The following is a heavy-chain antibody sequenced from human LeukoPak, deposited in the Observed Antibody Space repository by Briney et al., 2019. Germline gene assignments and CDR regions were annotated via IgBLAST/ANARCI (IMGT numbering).Heavy chain of an antibody. V-gene: IGHV3-21*01. CDR3: AREVVTPPTGYYYMDV. D-gene: IGHD4-23*01. CDR1: GFTFSSYS. Sequence: GGSLRLSCAASGFTFSSYSMNWVRQAPGKGLEWVSSISSSSSYIYYADSVKGRFTISRDNAKNSLYLQMNSLRAEDTAVYYCAREVVTPPTGYYYMDVWGKGATVTVSS. CDR2: ISSSSSYI. J-gene: IGHJ6*03.